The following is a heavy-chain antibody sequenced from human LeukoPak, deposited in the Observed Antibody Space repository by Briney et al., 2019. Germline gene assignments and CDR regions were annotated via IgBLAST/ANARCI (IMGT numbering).Heavy chain of an antibody. CDR1: GFTFSRYW. D-gene: IGHD5-12*01. J-gene: IGHJ6*02. V-gene: IGHV3-7*01. CDR2: IKYDGSED. CDR3: ARDKPSGSGPYDV. Sequence: GGSLRLSCAASGFTFSRYWMSWMRQAPGKGLEWVANIKYDGSEDYYVDSVKGRFTISRDNSKNTLYLQMNSLRAEDTAVYYCARDKPSGSGPYDVWGQGTTVTVSS.